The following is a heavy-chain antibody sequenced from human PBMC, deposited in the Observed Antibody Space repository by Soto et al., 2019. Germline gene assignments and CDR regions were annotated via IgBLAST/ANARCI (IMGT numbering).Heavy chain of an antibody. D-gene: IGHD3-9*01. CDR1: GYTFTSYG. Sequence: QVQLVQSGAEVKKPGASVKVSCKASGYTFTSYGISWVRQAPGQGLEWMGWISAYNGNTNYAQKLQGRVTMTTDTSTSKAYMELRSLRSDDTAVYYCARADLYYDILTGSQYGFDPWGQGTLVTVSS. J-gene: IGHJ5*02. V-gene: IGHV1-18*01. CDR3: ARADLYYDILTGSQYGFDP. CDR2: ISAYNGNT.